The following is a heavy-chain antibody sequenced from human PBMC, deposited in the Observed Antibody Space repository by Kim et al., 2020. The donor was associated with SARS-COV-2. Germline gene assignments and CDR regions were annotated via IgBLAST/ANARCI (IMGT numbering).Heavy chain of an antibody. Sequence: SETLSLTCAVSGGSISSGGYSWSWIRQPPGKGLEWIGYIYHSGSTYYNPSLKSRVTISVDRSKNQFSLKLSSVTAADTAVYYCARENLSAAAGTFDYWGQGTLVTVSS. CDR1: GGSISSGGYS. V-gene: IGHV4-30-2*01. CDR2: IYHSGST. D-gene: IGHD6-13*01. J-gene: IGHJ4*02. CDR3: ARENLSAAAGTFDY.